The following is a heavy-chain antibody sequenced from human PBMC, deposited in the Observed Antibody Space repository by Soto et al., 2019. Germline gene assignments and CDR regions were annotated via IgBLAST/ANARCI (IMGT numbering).Heavy chain of an antibody. CDR1: GFTFSNAW. J-gene: IGHJ4*02. D-gene: IGHD3-22*01. CDR2: IKSKTDGGTT. Sequence: GGSLRLSCAASGFTFSNAWMNWVRQAPGKGLEWVGRIKSKTDGGTTDYAAPVKGRFTISRDDSKNTLYLQMNSLKTEDAAVYYCTVYSKYYYDSSGYSFDYWGQGTLVTVSS. V-gene: IGHV3-15*07. CDR3: TVYSKYYYDSSGYSFDY.